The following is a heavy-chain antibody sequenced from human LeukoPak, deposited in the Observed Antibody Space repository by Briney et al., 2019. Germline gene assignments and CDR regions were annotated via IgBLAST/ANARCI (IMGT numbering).Heavy chain of an antibody. CDR3: AKGSYYYDSSGYSPAPGD. CDR2: ISGNGAST. J-gene: IGHJ4*02. D-gene: IGHD3-22*01. CDR1: GFTISAYP. V-gene: IGHV3-23*01. Sequence: PGGSLRLSCAASGFTISAYPMTWVRRAPGQGLEWVSTISGNGASTYYADSVKGRFTISRDNSKNTLHLQMNSLRAEDTAVYYCAKGSYYYDSSGYSPAPGDWGQGTLVTVSS.